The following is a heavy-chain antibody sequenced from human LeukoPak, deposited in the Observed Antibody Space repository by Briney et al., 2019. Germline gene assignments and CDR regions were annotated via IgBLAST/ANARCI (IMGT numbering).Heavy chain of an antibody. D-gene: IGHD1-14*01. J-gene: IGHJ2*01. CDR2: IKQDGSEK. CDR1: GFMFSGYW. CDR3: ANLGIATGSWFFDL. Sequence: GGSLRLSCAASGFMFSGYWMSWVRQAPGKGLEWVANIKQDGSEKNYVDSVKGRFTVSRDNAKNSLYLQMSSLRAEDTAVYYCANLGIATGSWFFDLWGRGTLVTVSS. V-gene: IGHV3-7*05.